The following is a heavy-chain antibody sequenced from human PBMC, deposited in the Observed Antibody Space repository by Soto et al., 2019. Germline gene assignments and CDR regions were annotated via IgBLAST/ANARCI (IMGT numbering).Heavy chain of an antibody. CDR2: ISYDGSNK. CDR1: GFTFSSYG. Sequence: PXGSLRLSCAASGFTFSSYGMHWVRQAPGKGLEWVAVISYDGSNKYYADSVKGRFTISRDNSKNTLYLQMNSLRAEDTAVYYCAKDRCIAVAGTGLDYWGQGTLGTVSS. D-gene: IGHD6-19*01. CDR3: AKDRCIAVAGTGLDY. J-gene: IGHJ4*02. V-gene: IGHV3-30*18.